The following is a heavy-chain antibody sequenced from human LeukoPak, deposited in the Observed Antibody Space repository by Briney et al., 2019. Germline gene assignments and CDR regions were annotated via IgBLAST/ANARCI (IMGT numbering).Heavy chain of an antibody. CDR3: ARDRSGYYDFWSDFDY. J-gene: IGHJ4*02. CDR1: GGSISSYY. V-gene: IGHV4-4*07. D-gene: IGHD3-3*01. CDR2: IYTSGST. Sequence: SETLSLTCTVSGGSISSYYWSWIRQPAGKGLEWIGRIYTSGSTNYNPSLKSRVTMSVDTSKNQFSLKLSSVTAADTAVYYCARDRSGYYDFWSDFDYWGQGALVTVSS.